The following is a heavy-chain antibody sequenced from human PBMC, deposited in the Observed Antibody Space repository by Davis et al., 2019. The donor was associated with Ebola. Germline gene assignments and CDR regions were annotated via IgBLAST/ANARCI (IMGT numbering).Heavy chain of an antibody. D-gene: IGHD6-6*01. CDR2: ISGSGGST. CDR3: EKRLVEEVYYYGMDV. CDR1: GFTFSSYA. Sequence: GESLKISCAASGFTFSSYAMSWVRTCPGQGLEWVSAISGSGGSTYYADSVKGRFTISRDNSKNTLYLQMNSLRAEDTAVYYCEKRLVEEVYYYGMDVWGQGTTVTVSS. J-gene: IGHJ6*02. V-gene: IGHV3-23*01.